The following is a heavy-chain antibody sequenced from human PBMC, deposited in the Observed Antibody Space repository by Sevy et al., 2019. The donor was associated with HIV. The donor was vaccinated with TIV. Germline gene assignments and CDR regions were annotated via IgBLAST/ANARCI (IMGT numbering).Heavy chain of an antibody. D-gene: IGHD2-2*01. J-gene: IGHJ1*01. Sequence: GGSLRLTCVASGFTFGSYIMRWVRQAPGKGLEYVAGISGSGDNTYYADSVKGRLTISRDNSKNTLFLQMNSLRAEDTGIYYCAKERSTGGHWGQGTLVTVSS. CDR1: GFTFGSYI. CDR3: AKERSTGGH. V-gene: IGHV3-23*01. CDR2: ISGSGDNT.